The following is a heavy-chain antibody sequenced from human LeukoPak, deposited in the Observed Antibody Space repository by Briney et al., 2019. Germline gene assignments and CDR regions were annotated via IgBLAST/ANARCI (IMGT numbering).Heavy chain of an antibody. CDR3: ARIHGYPYYFDY. D-gene: IGHD3-16*01. J-gene: IGHJ4*02. V-gene: IGHV4-38-2*02. CDR2: IYHSGST. CDR1: GYSISTGYY. Sequence: SETLSLTCTVSGYSISTGYYWGWIRQPPGKGLEWIGIIYHSGSTYYNPSLKSRVTISVDTSKNQFSLKLSSVTAADTAVYYCARIHGYPYYFDYWGQGTLVTVSS.